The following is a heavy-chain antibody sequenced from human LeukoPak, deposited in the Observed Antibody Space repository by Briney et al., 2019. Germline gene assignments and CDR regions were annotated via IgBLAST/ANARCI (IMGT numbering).Heavy chain of an antibody. D-gene: IGHD5-18*01. V-gene: IGHV4-39*02. CDR1: GGSISSSSYY. Sequence: SETLSLTCTVSGGSISSSSYYWGWIRQPPGKELEWIGSIYYSGSTYYNPSLKSRVTISVDTSKNQFSLKLSSVTAADTAVYYCARDKLWFNYWGQGTLVTVSS. J-gene: IGHJ4*02. CDR3: ARDKLWFNY. CDR2: IYYSGST.